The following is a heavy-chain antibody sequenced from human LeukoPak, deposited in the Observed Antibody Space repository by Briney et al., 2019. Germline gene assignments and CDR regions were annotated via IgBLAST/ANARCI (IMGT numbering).Heavy chain of an antibody. J-gene: IGHJ4*02. CDR3: ASDLFYYGSGGYYDY. V-gene: IGHV3-33*01. Sequence: GGSLRLSCAASGFTFSSYGMHWVRQAPGKGLEWVAVIWYDGSNKYYADSVKGRFTISRDNSQNTLYLQMSSLRAEARAVYYCASDLFYYGSGGYYDYWGQGTLVPVSS. CDR2: IWYDGSNK. CDR1: GFTFSSYG. D-gene: IGHD3-10*01.